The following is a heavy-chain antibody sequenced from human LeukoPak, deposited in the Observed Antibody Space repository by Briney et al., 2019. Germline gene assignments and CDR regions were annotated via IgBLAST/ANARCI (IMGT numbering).Heavy chain of an antibody. Sequence: PSETLSLTCTVSGGSISSYYWSWIRQPPGKGLEWIGYIYYSGSTNCNPSLKSRVTISVDTSKNQFSLKLSSVTAADTAVYYCARHAYDFWSGYLNWFDPWGQGTLVTVSS. CDR3: ARHAYDFWSGYLNWFDP. D-gene: IGHD3-3*01. V-gene: IGHV4-59*08. CDR1: GGSISSYY. J-gene: IGHJ5*02. CDR2: IYYSGST.